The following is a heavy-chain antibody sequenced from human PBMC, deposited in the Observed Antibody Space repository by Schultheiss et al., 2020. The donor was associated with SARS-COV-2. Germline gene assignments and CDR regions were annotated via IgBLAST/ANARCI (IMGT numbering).Heavy chain of an antibody. Sequence: SETLSLTCSVSGGSIRSYYWSWIRQPPGKGLEWIGEINHSGSTNYNPSLKSRVTISLDTSKKQFSLKLTSVTAADTAVYYCARGGGNYQGSGSYYVPHHYYYYMDVWGKATTVTVSS. CDR2: INHSGST. D-gene: IGHD3-10*01. CDR1: GGSIRSYY. V-gene: IGHV4-34*01. CDR3: ARGGGNYQGSGSYYVPHHYYYYMDV. J-gene: IGHJ6*03.